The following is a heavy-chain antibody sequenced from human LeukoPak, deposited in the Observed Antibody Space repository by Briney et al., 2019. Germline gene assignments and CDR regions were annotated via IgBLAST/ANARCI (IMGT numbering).Heavy chain of an antibody. D-gene: IGHD6-19*01. V-gene: IGHV3-66*01. CDR3: ARDSDHEYRGWYLFDY. CDR2: IYSGGST. J-gene: IGHJ4*02. CDR1: GFTVSSNY. Sequence: GGSLRLSCAASGFTVSSNYMSWVRQAPGKGLEWVSVIYSGGSTYYADSVKGRFTISRDNSKNTLYLQMNSLRAEDTAVYYCARDSDHEYRGWYLFDYWGQGTLVTVSS.